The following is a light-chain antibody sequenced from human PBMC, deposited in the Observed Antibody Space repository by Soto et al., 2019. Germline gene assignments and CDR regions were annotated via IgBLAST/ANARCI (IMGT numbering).Light chain of an antibody. CDR3: QQYHNWLPYT. Sequence: ETVMTQSPDTLSVSPGEGATLSCRASQTVGSNLAWYQQKPGQAPRLLIYGASTRATGIPARFSGGGSGTEFCLTLISLQSEDFAIDYCQQYHNWLPYTFGQGTNLEIK. CDR1: QTVGSN. CDR2: GAS. J-gene: IGKJ2*01. V-gene: IGKV3-15*01.